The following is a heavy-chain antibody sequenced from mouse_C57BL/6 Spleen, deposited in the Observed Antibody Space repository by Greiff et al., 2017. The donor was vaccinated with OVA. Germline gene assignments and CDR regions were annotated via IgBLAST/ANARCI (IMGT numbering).Heavy chain of an antibody. Sequence: QVQLQQSGPGLVQPSQSLSITCTVSGFSLTSYGVHWVRQSPGKGLEWLGVIWSGGSTDYNAAFISRLSISKDNSKSQVFFKMNSLQADDTAIYYCARNWEDYDAMDYWGQGTSVTVSS. J-gene: IGHJ4*01. V-gene: IGHV2-2*01. CDR2: IWSGGST. CDR1: GFSLTSYG. D-gene: IGHD1-1*02. CDR3: ARNWEDYDAMDY.